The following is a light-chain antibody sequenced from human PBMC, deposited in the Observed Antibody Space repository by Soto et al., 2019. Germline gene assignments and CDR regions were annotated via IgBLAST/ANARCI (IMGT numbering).Light chain of an antibody. J-gene: IGKJ1*01. CDR1: QCIRNE. CDR3: QQTSRTPKT. CDR2: AAS. Sequence: IQMTQSPSSLSASVGDRVTITCRASQCIRNELSWFQQRPGNAPTLLISAASRLHSGVPSRFSGAGSGTDFTLTISSLQPEDFATYYCQQTSRTPKTFGQGTKVDIK. V-gene: IGKV1-39*01.